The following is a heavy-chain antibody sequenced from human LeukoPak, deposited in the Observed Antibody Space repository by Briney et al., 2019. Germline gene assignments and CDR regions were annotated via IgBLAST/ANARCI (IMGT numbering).Heavy chain of an antibody. D-gene: IGHD3-10*01. V-gene: IGHV4-61*02. CDR2: IYTSRST. CDR1: GGSISSGSYY. CDR3: ARDRGFVRFDY. Sequence: PSQTLSLTCTVSGGSISSGSYYWSWIRQPAGKGLEWIGRIYTSRSTNYNPSLKSRVTISVDTSKNQFSLKLSSVTAADTAVYYCARDRGFVRFDYWGQGTLVTVSS. J-gene: IGHJ4*02.